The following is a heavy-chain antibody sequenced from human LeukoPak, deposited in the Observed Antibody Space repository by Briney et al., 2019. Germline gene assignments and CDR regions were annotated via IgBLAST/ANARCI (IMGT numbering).Heavy chain of an antibody. V-gene: IGHV3-30-3*01. Sequence: GGSLRLSCAASGFTFSSYAMHWVRQAPGKGLEWVAVISYDGSNKYYADSVKGRFTISRDNSKNTLYLQMNSLRAEDTAVYYCARDRWEYYYDSSGLYDYWGQGTLVTVSS. J-gene: IGHJ4*02. D-gene: IGHD3-22*01. CDR2: ISYDGSNK. CDR3: ARDRWEYYYDSSGLYDY. CDR1: GFTFSSYA.